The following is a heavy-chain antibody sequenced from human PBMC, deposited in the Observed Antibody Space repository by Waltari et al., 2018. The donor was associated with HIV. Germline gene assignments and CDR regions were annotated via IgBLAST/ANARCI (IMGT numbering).Heavy chain of an antibody. CDR1: GFTFSNCW. V-gene: IGHV3-74*01. J-gene: IGHJ2*01. CDR3: ARRHATEGVLDL. Sequence: EVKLLESGGGLVQPGGSLRLYCAAPGFTFSNCWIHWVRQVPEKGPLWISLLKGDSTTNLYADSVKGRFTISRDNTRDALSLQMHSLRAEDTAVYYCARRHATEGVLDLWGRGTLVTVSS. D-gene: IGHD3-10*01. CDR2: LKGDSTTN.